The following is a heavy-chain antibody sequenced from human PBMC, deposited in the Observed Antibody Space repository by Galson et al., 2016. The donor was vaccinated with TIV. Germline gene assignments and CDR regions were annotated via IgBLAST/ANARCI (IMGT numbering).Heavy chain of an antibody. Sequence: SVKVSCKASGDTFASYAFSWVRQAPGQGLEVMGRIIPILGSSDYAQRFQGRVTITADASTSTVYMALRSLRSEDTAMDYCARVRFGELSGYYYYMDVWGKGTTVTVSS. CDR2: IIPILGSS. D-gene: IGHD3-10*01. CDR3: ARVRFGELSGYYYYMDV. CDR1: GDTFASYA. J-gene: IGHJ6*03. V-gene: IGHV1-69*13.